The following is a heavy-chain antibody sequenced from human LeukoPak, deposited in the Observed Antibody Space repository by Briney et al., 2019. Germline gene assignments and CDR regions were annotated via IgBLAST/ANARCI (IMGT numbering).Heavy chain of an antibody. Sequence: GGSLRLSCAASGFTVSSNYMSWVRQAPGKGLEWVSVIYSGGSTYYTDSVKGRFTIPRHNSKNTLYLQMNSLRAEDTAVYYCARAPYSGYDYSDYYYYGMDVWGQGTTVTVSS. CDR1: GFTVSSNY. CDR3: ARAPYSGYDYSDYYYYGMDV. V-gene: IGHV3-53*04. D-gene: IGHD5-12*01. CDR2: IYSGGST. J-gene: IGHJ6*02.